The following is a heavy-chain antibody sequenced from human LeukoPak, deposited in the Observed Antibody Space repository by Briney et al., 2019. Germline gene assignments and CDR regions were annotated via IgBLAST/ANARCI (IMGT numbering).Heavy chain of an antibody. V-gene: IGHV3-53*01. Sequence: PGGSLRLSCAASGFTVSSNYMSWVRQAPGKGLEWVSVIYSGGSTYSADSVKGRFTISRDNSKNTLYLQMNSLRAEDTAVYYCARAHGSGWYPWYFDFWGQGTLVTVSS. D-gene: IGHD6-19*01. CDR3: ARAHGSGWYPWYFDF. J-gene: IGHJ4*02. CDR1: GFTVSSNY. CDR2: IYSGGST.